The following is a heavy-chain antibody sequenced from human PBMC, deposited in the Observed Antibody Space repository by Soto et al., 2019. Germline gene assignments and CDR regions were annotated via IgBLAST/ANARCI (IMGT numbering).Heavy chain of an antibody. CDR1: GGTFSSYA. J-gene: IGHJ2*01. V-gene: IGHV1-69*06. Sequence: QVQLVQSGAEVKKPGSSVKVSCKASGGTFSSYAISWVRQAPGQGLEWMGGIIPIFGTANYAQKFQGRVTITADKSTSTAYMELSSLRSEDTAVYYCAXXXXXXXTIINPNWYFDLWGRGTLVTVSS. D-gene: IGHD1-1*01. CDR3: AXXXXXXXTIINPNWYFDL. CDR2: IIPIFGTA.